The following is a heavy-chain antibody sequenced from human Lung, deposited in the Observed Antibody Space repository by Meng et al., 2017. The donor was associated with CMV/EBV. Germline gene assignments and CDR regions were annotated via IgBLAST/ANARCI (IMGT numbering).Heavy chain of an antibody. J-gene: IGHJ5*02. V-gene: IGHV1-69*10. CDR3: AREIVVVPAALNWFDP. D-gene: IGHD2-2*01. Sequence: QVQLVQSGAEVKKPGSSVKVSCKASGGTFSSYAISWVRQAPGQGLEWMGGIIPILGIANYAQKFQGRVTITADKSTSTAYMELSSLRSEDTAVYYSAREIVVVPAALNWFDPWGQGTLVTVSS. CDR1: GGTFSSYA. CDR2: IIPILGIA.